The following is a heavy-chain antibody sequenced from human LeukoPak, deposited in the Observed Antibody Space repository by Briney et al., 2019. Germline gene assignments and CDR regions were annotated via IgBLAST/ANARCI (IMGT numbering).Heavy chain of an antibody. CDR2: INQDGSDK. V-gene: IGHV3-7*01. Sequence: GGSLRLSCAGSGIIFSCCWMSWVRQAPGKGLEWVASINQDGSDKRHADSVKGRFTISRDNAKNSVYLQVNSLRAEDAAVYYCATLKDAVTFFDNRGQGTLVTVSS. D-gene: IGHD4-17*01. J-gene: IGHJ4*02. CDR3: ATLKDAVTFFDN. CDR1: GIIFSCCW.